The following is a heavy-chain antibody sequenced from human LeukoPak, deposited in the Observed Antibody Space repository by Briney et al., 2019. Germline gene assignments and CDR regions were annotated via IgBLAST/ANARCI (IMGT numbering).Heavy chain of an antibody. D-gene: IGHD5-12*01. V-gene: IGHV3-7*01. CDR3: ARAGGYASSWAY. Sequence: GGSLRLSCAASGFTFSSYWMSWVRQAPGKGLEWVTNIKQDGSEKNYVDSVKGRFTISRDNAKNSLELQMNSLRDEDTAVYYCARAGGYASSWAYWGQGTLVTVSS. CDR1: GFTFSSYW. CDR2: IKQDGSEK. J-gene: IGHJ4*02.